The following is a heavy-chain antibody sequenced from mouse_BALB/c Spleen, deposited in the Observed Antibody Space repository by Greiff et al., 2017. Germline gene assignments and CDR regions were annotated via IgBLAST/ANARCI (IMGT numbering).Heavy chain of an antibody. CDR1: GYSITSGYY. CDR3: ARPPYYYGSSYWYFDV. D-gene: IGHD1-1*01. Sequence: EESGPGLVKPSQSLSLTCSVTGYSITSGYYWNWIRQFPGNKLEWMGYISYDGSNNYNPSLKNRISITRDTSKNQFFLKLNSVTTEDTATYYCARPPYYYGSSYWYFDVWGAGTTVTVSS. V-gene: IGHV3-6*02. J-gene: IGHJ1*01. CDR2: ISYDGSN.